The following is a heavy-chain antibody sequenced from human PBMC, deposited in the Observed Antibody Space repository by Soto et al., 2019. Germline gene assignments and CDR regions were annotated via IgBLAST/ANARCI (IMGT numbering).Heavy chain of an antibody. CDR2: IDHSGVT. CDR3: ARGSVDTGDSRGFYEY. CDR1: GGSFSAYY. Sequence: SETLSLTCAVYGGSFSAYYCSWIRQPPWKGLEWIGEIDHSGVTSYNPSLKSRVTISVDKSKSEFSMKLTSVNAADSSAYYCARGSVDTGDSRGFYEYWGQGTPVTVSS. D-gene: IGHD3-22*01. J-gene: IGHJ4*02. V-gene: IGHV4-34*01.